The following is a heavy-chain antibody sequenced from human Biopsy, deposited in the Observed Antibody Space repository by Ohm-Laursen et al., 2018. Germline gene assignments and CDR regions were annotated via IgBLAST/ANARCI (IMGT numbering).Heavy chain of an antibody. Sequence: SETLSLTWTVSGDSLSSGPDNWSWIRQPPGQGLEYIGFIYSGGNTNYNPSLQNRVTMSVDTSKNQFSLKLSSVIAADTAVYYCARGRRTSGWPYFANWGQGTLVTVSS. J-gene: IGHJ4*02. CDR3: ARGRRTSGWPYFAN. V-gene: IGHV4-61*01. D-gene: IGHD6-19*01. CDR1: GDSLSSGPDN. CDR2: IYSGGNT.